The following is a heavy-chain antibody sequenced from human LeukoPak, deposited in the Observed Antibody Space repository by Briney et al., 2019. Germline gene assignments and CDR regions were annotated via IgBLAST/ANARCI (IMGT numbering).Heavy chain of an antibody. Sequence: SSQTLSLTCAVSGGSISSGGYSWSWIRQPPGKGLEWIGYIYHSGSAYYNPSLKSRVTISVDRSKNQFSLKLSSVTAADTAVYYCARESRVGGSSLWGQGTLVTVSS. CDR3: ARESRVGGSSL. CDR1: GGSISSGGYS. J-gene: IGHJ4*02. V-gene: IGHV4-30-2*01. CDR2: IYHSGSA. D-gene: IGHD1-26*01.